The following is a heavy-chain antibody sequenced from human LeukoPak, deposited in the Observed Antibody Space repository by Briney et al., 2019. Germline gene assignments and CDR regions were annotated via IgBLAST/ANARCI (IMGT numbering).Heavy chain of an antibody. CDR1: GFTFSSFG. J-gene: IGHJ4*02. Sequence: GRSLRLSCAASGFTFSSFGMHWVCQAPGKGLEWVTLISHDAGDQSYADSVKGRFTISRDNSKNTLYLQMNSLGVEDTAVYYCARDSHSSGSYSWIDYWGLRTLVTVSS. CDR3: ARDSHSSGSYSWIDY. V-gene: IGHV3-30-3*01. D-gene: IGHD3-22*01. CDR2: ISHDAGDQ.